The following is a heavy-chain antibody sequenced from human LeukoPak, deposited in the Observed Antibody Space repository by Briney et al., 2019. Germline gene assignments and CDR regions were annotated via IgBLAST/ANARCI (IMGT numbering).Heavy chain of an antibody. Sequence: PGGSLRLSCAASGFTFSDYAMHWVRQAPGKGLEWVAVISYDGSNKYYADSVKGRFTISRDNSKNTLYLQMNSLRLEDAAVYYCASNIVGATPWVYYYYMDVWGKGTTVTVSS. V-gene: IGHV3-30*04. CDR1: GFTFSDYA. CDR3: ASNIVGATPWVYYYYMDV. D-gene: IGHD1-26*01. J-gene: IGHJ6*03. CDR2: ISYDGSNK.